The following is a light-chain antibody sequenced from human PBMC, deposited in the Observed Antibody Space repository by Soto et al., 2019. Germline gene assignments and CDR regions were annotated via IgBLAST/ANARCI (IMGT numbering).Light chain of an antibody. V-gene: IGLV1-47*02. Sequence: QSVLTQPPSVSAAPGQKVTISCSGSSSSIGSNYVYWYQQLPGTTPKLLIYSNNQRPSGVPDRFSGSKSGTSASLAISGLRSEDEADYYCASWDVSLSGLYVFGTGTKVTVL. CDR3: ASWDVSLSGLYV. CDR2: SNN. CDR1: SSSIGSNY. J-gene: IGLJ1*01.